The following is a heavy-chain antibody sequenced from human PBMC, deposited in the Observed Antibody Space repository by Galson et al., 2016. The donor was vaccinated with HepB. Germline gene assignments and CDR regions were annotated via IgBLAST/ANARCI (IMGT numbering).Heavy chain of an antibody. Sequence: SVKVSCKAAGYTLTDYAMNWVRQAPGQRLEWMGLINTNTGIPTYAQGFTRRFVFSLDTSVNKAYLQINDLESEDTAVYYCTRGAVTEFGSASFRYWGQGTLVTVS. D-gene: IGHD2-21*02. J-gene: IGHJ4*02. CDR1: GYTLTDYA. V-gene: IGHV7-4-1*02. CDR2: INTNTGIP. CDR3: TRGAVTEFGSASFRY.